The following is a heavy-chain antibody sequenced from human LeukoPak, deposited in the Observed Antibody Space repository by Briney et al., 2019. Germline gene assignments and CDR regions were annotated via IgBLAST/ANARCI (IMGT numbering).Heavy chain of an antibody. CDR3: AKSGRATGYSSFDS. CDR2: ISDDANNE. Sequence: GGSLRLSCAASGFSFSKYGMHWVRQAPGKGLEWVAVISDDANNEEYADSVKGRFTLPRDNSKNTVYLRMNSLRAEDTAVYYCAKSGRATGYSSFDSWGQGTLVTVSS. D-gene: IGHD3-9*01. J-gene: IGHJ4*02. CDR1: GFSFSKYG. V-gene: IGHV3-30*18.